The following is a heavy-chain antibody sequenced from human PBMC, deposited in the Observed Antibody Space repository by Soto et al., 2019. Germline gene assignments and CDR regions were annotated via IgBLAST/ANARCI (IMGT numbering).Heavy chain of an antibody. CDR1: GYTFTSYA. D-gene: IGHD3-10*01. CDR3: ARGGSSHYYYYMDV. CDR2: INAGNGNT. V-gene: IGHV1-3*01. Sequence: APVKVSCKASGYTFTSYAIHWVRQAPGQRLEWMGWINAGNGNTKYSQKFQGRVTITRDTSASTAYMELSSLRSEDTAVYYCARGGSSHYYYYMDVWGKGTTVTV. J-gene: IGHJ6*03.